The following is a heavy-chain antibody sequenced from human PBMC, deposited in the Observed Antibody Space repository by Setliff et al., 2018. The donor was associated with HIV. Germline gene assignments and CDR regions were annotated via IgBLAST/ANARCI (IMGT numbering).Heavy chain of an antibody. V-gene: IGHV1-18*01. J-gene: IGHJ4*02. CDR2: ISAYNGNT. D-gene: IGHD3-3*01. Sequence: ASVKVSCKASGYTFTSSGISWVRQAPGQGLEWMGWISAYNGNTNYAQKLQGRVTMTADTSTSTAYMELRSLRSDDTAVYYCARLRGLTIFGVPGGPFDYWGQGTLVTVSS. CDR3: ARLRGLTIFGVPGGPFDY. CDR1: GYTFTSSG.